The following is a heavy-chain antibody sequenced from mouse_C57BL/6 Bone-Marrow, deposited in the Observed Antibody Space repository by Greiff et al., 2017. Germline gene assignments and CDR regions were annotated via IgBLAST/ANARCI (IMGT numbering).Heavy chain of an antibody. Sequence: EVKVVESGGGLVQSGRSLRLSCATSGFTFSDFYMEWVRQAPGKGLEWIAASRNKANDYTTEYSASVKGRFIVSRDTTQSNLYLQMNALRAEDTAIYYCAREHYGGSVYWYFDVWGTGTTVTVSS. CDR2: SRNKANDYTT. J-gene: IGHJ1*03. D-gene: IGHD1-1*01. V-gene: IGHV7-1*01. CDR1: GFTFSDFY. CDR3: AREHYGGSVYWYFDV.